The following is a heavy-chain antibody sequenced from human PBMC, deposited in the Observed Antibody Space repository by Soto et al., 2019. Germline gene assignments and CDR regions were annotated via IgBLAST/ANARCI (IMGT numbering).Heavy chain of an antibody. CDR3: ARADDFWSGYSDY. V-gene: IGHV3-30-3*01. CDR1: GFTFSSYA. Sequence: GGSLRLSCAASGFTFSSYAMHWVRQAPGKGLEWVAVISYDGSNKYYADSVKGRFTISRDNSKNTLYLQMNSLRAEDTAVYYCARADDFWSGYSDYWGQGTLVTVYS. CDR2: ISYDGSNK. J-gene: IGHJ4*02. D-gene: IGHD3-3*01.